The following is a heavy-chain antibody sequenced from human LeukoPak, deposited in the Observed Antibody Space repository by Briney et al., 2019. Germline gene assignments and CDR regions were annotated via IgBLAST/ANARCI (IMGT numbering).Heavy chain of an antibody. V-gene: IGHV3-53*01. D-gene: IGHD1-1*01. Sequence: GGALGISLATPGVTLRSNYIGWGRQAPRKGVGYGSLIYSGGNTYYAGSVKGRFTISRDNSKNTVYLQMNSLRAEDTAVFYCARLVAKTGRLYFDYWGQGTLVTVSS. CDR1: GVTLRSNY. CDR3: ARLVAKTGRLYFDY. J-gene: IGHJ4*02. CDR2: IYSGGNT.